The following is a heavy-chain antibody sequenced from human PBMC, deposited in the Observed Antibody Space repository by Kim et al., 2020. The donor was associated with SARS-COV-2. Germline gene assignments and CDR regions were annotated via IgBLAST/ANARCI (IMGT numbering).Heavy chain of an antibody. V-gene: IGHV4-59*01. CDR3: ASSSSSWYSYA. CDR2: T. D-gene: IGHD6-13*01. J-gene: IGHJ4*02. Sequence: THYTPSLRSRVTISVDTSKNQFSLKLSSVTAADTAVYYCASSSSSWYSYAWGQGTLVTVSS.